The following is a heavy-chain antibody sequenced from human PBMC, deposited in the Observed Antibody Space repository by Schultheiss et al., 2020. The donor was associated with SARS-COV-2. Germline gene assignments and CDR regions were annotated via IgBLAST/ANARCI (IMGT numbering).Heavy chain of an antibody. CDR3: ARSDNGFDF. J-gene: IGHJ4*02. CDR1: GFTFSSYA. Sequence: GESLKISCAASGFTFSSYAMNWVRQAPGKGLMWVSRINSDGSSTSYADSVKGRFTISRDNAKNTLYLQMNSLRAEDTAVYYCARSDNGFDFWGQGTLVTVSS. CDR2: INSDGSST. D-gene: IGHD4/OR15-4a*01. V-gene: IGHV3-74*01.